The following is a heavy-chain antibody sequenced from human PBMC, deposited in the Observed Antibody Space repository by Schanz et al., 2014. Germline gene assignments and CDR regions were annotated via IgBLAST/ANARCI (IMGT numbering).Heavy chain of an antibody. CDR3: ARGGATRFDY. V-gene: IGHV3-30*04. Sequence: VQLVESGGGVVQPGGSLRLSCAASGFTFSSYAMHWVRQAPGKGLEWVAIISYDGSNKYYADSVKGRFTISRDNSKNTLYLQMNSLRDEDTAVYYCARGGATRFDYWGQGTLVTVSS. CDR2: ISYDGSNK. CDR1: GFTFSSYA. J-gene: IGHJ4*02. D-gene: IGHD1-26*01.